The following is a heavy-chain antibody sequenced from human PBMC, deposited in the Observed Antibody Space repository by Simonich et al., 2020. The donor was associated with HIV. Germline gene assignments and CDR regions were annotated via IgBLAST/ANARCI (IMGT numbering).Heavy chain of an antibody. J-gene: IGHJ4*02. CDR3: ARVLYDSSGYYRYFDY. CDR2: INHSGST. Sequence: QVQLQQWGAGLLKPSETLSLTCAVYGGSFSGYFWGWVRQPPGKGLEWIGEINHSGSTNYNPALKSRVSISVDTSKNQVSLKLSSVTAADTAVYYCARVLYDSSGYYRYFDYWGQGTLVTVSS. V-gene: IGHV4-34*01. CDR1: GGSFSGYF. D-gene: IGHD3-22*01.